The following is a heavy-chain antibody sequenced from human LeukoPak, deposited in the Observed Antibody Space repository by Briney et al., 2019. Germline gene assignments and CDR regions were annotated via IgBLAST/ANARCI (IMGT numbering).Heavy chain of an antibody. CDR2: ISWNGGNI. CDR1: VFIFNIYG. J-gene: IGHJ3*02. V-gene: IGHV3-9*01. CDR3: ARDQFWESILLGDAFD. D-gene: IGHD2/OR15-2a*01. Sequence: GGSLRLSCAASVFIFNIYGMHWVRQAPGKVLEWVSFISWNGGNIGYADSVKGRFTISRDNAKNSLYLQMNSLRAEDTAVYYCARDQFWESILLGDAFDMGGRGTGHRL.